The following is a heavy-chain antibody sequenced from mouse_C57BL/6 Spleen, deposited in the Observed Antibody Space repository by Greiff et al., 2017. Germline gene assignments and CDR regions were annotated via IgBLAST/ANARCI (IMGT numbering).Heavy chain of an antibody. V-gene: IGHV5-17*01. CDR3: ARDYSNYKGLDY. D-gene: IGHD2-5*01. J-gene: IGHJ2*01. CDR2: ISSGSSTI. CDR1: GFTFSDYG. Sequence: EVMLVESGGGLVKPGGSLKLSCAASGFTFSDYGMHWVRQAPETGLEWVAYISSGSSTISYADTVQGRFTISRDNAKNTLFLQITSLRSEDTAMYYCARDYSNYKGLDYWGQGTTLTVSS.